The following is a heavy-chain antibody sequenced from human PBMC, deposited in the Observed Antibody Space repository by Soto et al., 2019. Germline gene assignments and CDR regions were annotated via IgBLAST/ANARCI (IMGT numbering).Heavy chain of an antibody. V-gene: IGHV2-70*01. CDR1: GFSLSTSGMC. J-gene: IGHJ4*02. CDR3: ARATYYYDSSGYCDY. Sequence: SGPTLVNPTQTLTLTCTFSGFSLSTSGMCVSWIRQPPGRALEWLALIDWDDDKYYSTSLKTRLTISKDTSKNQVVLTMTNMDPVDTATYYCARATYYYDSSGYCDYWGQGTLVTVSS. CDR2: IDWDDDK. D-gene: IGHD3-22*01.